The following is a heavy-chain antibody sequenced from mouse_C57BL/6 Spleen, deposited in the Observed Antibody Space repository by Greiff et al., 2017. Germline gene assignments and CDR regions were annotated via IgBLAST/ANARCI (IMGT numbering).Heavy chain of an antibody. CDR2: IDPEDGET. V-gene: IGHV14-2*01. CDR1: GFNIKDYY. J-gene: IGHJ1*03. D-gene: IGHD1-1*01. Sequence: VQLQQSGAELVKPGASVKLSCTASGFNIKDYYMPWVKQRTEQGLEWIGRIDPEDGETKYAPKFQGKATITADTSSNTSYLQLSGLTAEDTAVYYCARYYYGSIRFFYWYCDVWGTGTTVTVSS. CDR3: ARYYYGSIRFFYWYCDV.